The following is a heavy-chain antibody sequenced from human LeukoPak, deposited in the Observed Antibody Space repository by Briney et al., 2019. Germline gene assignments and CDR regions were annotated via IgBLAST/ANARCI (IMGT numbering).Heavy chain of an antibody. V-gene: IGHV4-34*01. CDR3: ASSGSVDTAMVGY. D-gene: IGHD5-18*01. CDR2: IYYSGST. CDR1: GGSFSGYY. J-gene: IGHJ4*02. Sequence: LKPSETLSLTCAVYGGSFSGYYWSWIRQPPGKGLEWIGSIYYSGSTYYNPSLKSRVTISVDTSKNQFSLKLSSVTAADTAVYYCASSGSVDTAMVGYWGQGTLVTVSS.